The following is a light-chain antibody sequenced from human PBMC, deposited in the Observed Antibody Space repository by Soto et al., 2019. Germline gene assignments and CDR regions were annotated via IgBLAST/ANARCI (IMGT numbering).Light chain of an antibody. J-gene: IGKJ1*01. CDR3: QQSYSSPPT. CDR2: SAT. V-gene: IGKV1-39*01. Sequence: DIQMTQSPSSMSASVGDRVTITCRASQSITNYLNWYQQKPGKAPKLLIYSATNLQSGVPSRFSGSRSGPDFTLTIRSLQPEDFATYYCQQSYSSPPTFGQGTKLDIK. CDR1: QSITNY.